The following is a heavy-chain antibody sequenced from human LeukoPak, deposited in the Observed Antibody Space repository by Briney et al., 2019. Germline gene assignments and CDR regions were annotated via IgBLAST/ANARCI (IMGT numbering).Heavy chain of an antibody. D-gene: IGHD3-3*01. CDR1: GYTLTELS. CDR3: ASTQPNVLRFLEWSGGAFDI. Sequence: ASVKVSCKVSGYTLTELSMHWVRQAPGKGLEWMGGFDPEDGETIYAQKFQGRVTMTEDTSTDTAYMELSSLRSEDTAVYYCASTQPNVLRFLEWSGGAFDIWGQGTMVTVSS. CDR2: FDPEDGET. J-gene: IGHJ3*02. V-gene: IGHV1-24*01.